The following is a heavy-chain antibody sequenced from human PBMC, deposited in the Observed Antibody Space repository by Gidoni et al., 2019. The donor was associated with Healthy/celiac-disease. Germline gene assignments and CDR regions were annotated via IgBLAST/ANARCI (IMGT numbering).Heavy chain of an antibody. D-gene: IGHD5-12*01. CDR3: ARDQGYSGYDPDLGDY. J-gene: IGHJ4*02. CDR1: GFTFSSYA. Sequence: QVQLVESGGGVVQPGRSLRPSCAASGFTFSSYARHWVRQAPGKGLEWVAVISYDGSNKYYADSVKGRFTISRDNSKNTLYLQMNSLRAEDTAVYYCARDQGYSGYDPDLGDYWGQGTLVTVSS. V-gene: IGHV3-30-3*01. CDR2: ISYDGSNK.